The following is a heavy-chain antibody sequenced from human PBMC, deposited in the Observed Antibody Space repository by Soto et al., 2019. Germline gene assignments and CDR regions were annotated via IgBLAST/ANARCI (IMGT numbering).Heavy chain of an antibody. Sequence: SETLSLTCALYGGSFSGYYWSWIRQPPGKGLEWIGEINHSGSTNYNPSLKSRVTISVDTSKNQFSLKLSSVTAADTAVYYCARGGYYCSSTSCYQNWFDPWGQGTLVTVSS. D-gene: IGHD2-2*01. CDR3: ARGGYYCSSTSCYQNWFDP. CDR2: INHSGST. CDR1: GGSFSGYY. J-gene: IGHJ5*02. V-gene: IGHV4-34*01.